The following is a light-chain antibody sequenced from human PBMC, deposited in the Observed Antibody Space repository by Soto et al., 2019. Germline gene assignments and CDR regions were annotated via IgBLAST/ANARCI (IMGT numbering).Light chain of an antibody. CDR2: GNS. CDR1: SSNIGAGYD. CDR3: QSYDSSLSAQWV. Sequence: QSMLTQPPSVSGAPGQRVTISCTGSSSNIGAGYDVHWYQQLPGTAPKLLIYGNSNRPSGVPDRFSGSKSGTSASLAITGLQAEDEADYYCQSYDSSLSAQWVFGGGTKLTVL. V-gene: IGLV1-40*01. J-gene: IGLJ3*02.